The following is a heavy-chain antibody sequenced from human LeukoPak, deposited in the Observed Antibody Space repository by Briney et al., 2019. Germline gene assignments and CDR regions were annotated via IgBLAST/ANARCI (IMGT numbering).Heavy chain of an antibody. J-gene: IGHJ4*02. D-gene: IGHD4-23*01. CDR1: GFNFDDYG. Sequence: GGSLRLSCAGSGFNFDDYGMTWVRQAPGKGLQWVSGINWNGGSTGYADSVKGRFTISRDNAKNSLYLQMNSLRAEDTAVYYCARVKDTVVTPADYWGQGTLVTVSS. CDR2: INWNGGST. CDR3: ARVKDTVVTPADY. V-gene: IGHV3-20*04.